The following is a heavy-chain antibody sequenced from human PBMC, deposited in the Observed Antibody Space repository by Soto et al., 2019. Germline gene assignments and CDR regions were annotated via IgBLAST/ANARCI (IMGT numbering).Heavy chain of an antibody. J-gene: IGHJ5*01. CDR1: GFALSNFA. D-gene: IGHD2-2*01. CDR2: ISVTDDYT. CDR3: AKSSRLYASRCKEFFDS. V-gene: IGHV3-23*01. Sequence: GSLRLASAAYGFALSNFAITLARQAPGEGLEWVSSISVTDDYTYYTDSVKGPLTISRDNALNTLFPHMNKLRAQETAVYYCAKSSRLYASRCKEFFDSWGLGRXVTVSS.